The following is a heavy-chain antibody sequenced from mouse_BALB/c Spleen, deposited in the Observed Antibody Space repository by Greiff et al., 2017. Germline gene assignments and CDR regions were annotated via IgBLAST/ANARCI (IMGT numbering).Heavy chain of an antibody. CDR2: ISSGGGST. J-gene: IGHJ1*01. CDR3: ARHYYGSSTWYFDV. Sequence: DVKLVESGGGLVKPGGSLKLSCAASGFAFSSYDMSWVRQTPEKRLEWVAYISSGGGSTYYPDTVKGRFTISRDNAKNTLYLQMSSLKSEDTAMYYCARHYYGSSTWYFDVWGAGTTVTVSS. V-gene: IGHV5-12-1*01. CDR1: GFAFSSYD. D-gene: IGHD1-1*01.